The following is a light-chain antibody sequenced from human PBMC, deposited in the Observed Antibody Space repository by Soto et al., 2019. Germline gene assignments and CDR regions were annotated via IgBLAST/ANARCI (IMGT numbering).Light chain of an antibody. Sequence: DIQMTQSPSSVSASVGDRVTITCRASHGISTWVAWYQQKPGKAPRLLIFAESSLQSGVPSRFSGSGSGTDFTLIISSLQPEDFATYYCQQADSCPLTFGGGTKVEIK. CDR2: AES. CDR1: HGISTW. V-gene: IGKV1-12*01. J-gene: IGKJ4*01. CDR3: QQADSCPLT.